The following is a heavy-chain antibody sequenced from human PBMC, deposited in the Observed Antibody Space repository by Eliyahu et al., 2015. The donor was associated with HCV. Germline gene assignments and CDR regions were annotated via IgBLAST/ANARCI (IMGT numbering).Heavy chain of an antibody. CDR2: INHSGST. CDR3: ARERAIFGVVSPGKIDY. D-gene: IGHD3-3*01. Sequence: QVQLQQWGAGLLKPSETLSLTCAVYGGSFSGYYWSWIRQPPGKGLEWIGEINHSGSTNYNPSLKSRVTISVDTSKNQFSLKLSSVTAADTAVYYCARERAIFGVVSPGKIDYWGQGTLVTVSS. CDR1: GGSFSGYY. J-gene: IGHJ4*02. V-gene: IGHV4-34*01.